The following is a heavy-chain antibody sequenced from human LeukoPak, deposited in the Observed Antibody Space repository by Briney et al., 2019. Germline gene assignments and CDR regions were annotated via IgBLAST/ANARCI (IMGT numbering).Heavy chain of an antibody. V-gene: IGHV3-23*01. D-gene: IGHD3-10*01. CDR2: IGGSGGST. CDR1: GFTFSSYA. J-gene: IGHJ4*02. CDR3: ASGTTRGVIPFDY. Sequence: PGGSLRLSCAASGFTFSSYAMSWVRQAPGKGLEWVSAIGGSGGSTYYADSVKGRFTISRDNSKNTLYLQMNSLRAEDTAVYYCASGTTRGVIPFDYWGQGTLVTVSS.